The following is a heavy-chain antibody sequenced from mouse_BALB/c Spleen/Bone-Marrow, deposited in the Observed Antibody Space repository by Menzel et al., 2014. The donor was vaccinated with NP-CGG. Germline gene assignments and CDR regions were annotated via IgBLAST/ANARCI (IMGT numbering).Heavy chain of an antibody. Sequence: EVKLMESGGGLGQPGGSRKLSCAASGFTFSSFGMHWVRQAPEKGLEWVAYISNGSSTIYYADTVKGRFTISRDNPKNTLFLQMTSLRSEDTAMYYCARKGAMITRYYAMDYWGQGTSVTVSS. CDR2: ISNGSSTI. V-gene: IGHV5-17*02. CDR3: ARKGAMITRYYAMDY. J-gene: IGHJ4*01. CDR1: GFTFSSFG. D-gene: IGHD2-4*01.